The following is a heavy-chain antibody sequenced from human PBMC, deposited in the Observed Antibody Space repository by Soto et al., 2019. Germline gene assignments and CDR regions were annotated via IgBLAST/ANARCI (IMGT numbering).Heavy chain of an antibody. J-gene: IGHJ3*02. CDR2: IYPGDSDT. CDR1: GYSFTSYW. D-gene: IGHD3-10*01. CDR3: ARPMGHLWCGELLISSLSAFDI. Sequence: GESLKISCKGSGYSFTSYWIGWVRQMPGKGLEWMGIIYPGDSDTRYSPSFQGQVTISADKSISTADLQGSSLKAPDTAMYYCARPMGHLWCGELLISSLSAFDIWGQGTMVTVSS. V-gene: IGHV5-51*01.